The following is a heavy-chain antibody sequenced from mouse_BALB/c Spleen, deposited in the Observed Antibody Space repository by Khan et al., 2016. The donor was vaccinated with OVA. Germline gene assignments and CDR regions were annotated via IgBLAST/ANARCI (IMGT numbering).Heavy chain of an antibody. CDR2: INTYTGEP. CDR1: GYTFTTYG. J-gene: IGHJ4*01. CDR3: ARPPYYSYALDY. V-gene: IGHV9-3-1*01. D-gene: IGHD2-10*01. Sequence: QIQLVQSGPELKKPGETVKISCTASGYTFTTYGMNWVKQAPGKGLKWMGWINTYTGEPTYAADFNGRFAFSLETSASTAYLQINNLKNEDTATYFCARPPYYSYALDYWGQGTSVTVSS.